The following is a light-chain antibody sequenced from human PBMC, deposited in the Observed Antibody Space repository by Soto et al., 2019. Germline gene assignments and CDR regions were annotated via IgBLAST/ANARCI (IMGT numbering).Light chain of an antibody. CDR1: QDINRY. V-gene: IGKV1-9*01. Sequence: DIPLTQSPSLLSASVGDRVTITCRASQDINRYLAWYQQSPRKAPKLLIYAASTLQSGVPSRFGGSGSGTEFSLTISSLQPEDFGTYYCQQLYSYPLTFGGGTKVEI. CDR2: AAS. J-gene: IGKJ4*01. CDR3: QQLYSYPLT.